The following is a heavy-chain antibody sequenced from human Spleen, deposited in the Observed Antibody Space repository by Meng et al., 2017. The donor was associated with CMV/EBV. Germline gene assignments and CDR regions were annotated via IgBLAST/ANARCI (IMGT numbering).Heavy chain of an antibody. Sequence: SVKVSCKASGGSFSSYAISWVRQAPGQGLEWMGGIIPIFGTANYAQKLQGRVTMTTDTSTSTAYMELRSLRSDDTAVYYCAREQRSVGIQLWLHGYYYYGMDVWGQGTTVTVSS. V-gene: IGHV1-69*05. CDR3: AREQRSVGIQLWLHGYYYYGMDV. J-gene: IGHJ6*02. CDR1: GGSFSSYA. CDR2: IIPIFGTA. D-gene: IGHD5-18*01.